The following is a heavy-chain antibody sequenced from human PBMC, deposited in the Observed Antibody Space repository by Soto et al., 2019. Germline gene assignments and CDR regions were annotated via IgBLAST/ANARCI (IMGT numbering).Heavy chain of an antibody. V-gene: IGHV3-64*04. J-gene: IGHJ4*02. CDR3: AREFWSGPFDY. CDR1: GFTFSSYA. D-gene: IGHD3-3*01. CDR2: ISSNGGST. Sequence: SLRLSCAASGFTFSSYAMHWVRQAPGKGLGYVSAISSNGGSTYYADSVKGRFTISRDNSKNTLYLQMNSLRAEDTAVYYCAREFWSGPFDYWGQGTLVTVSS.